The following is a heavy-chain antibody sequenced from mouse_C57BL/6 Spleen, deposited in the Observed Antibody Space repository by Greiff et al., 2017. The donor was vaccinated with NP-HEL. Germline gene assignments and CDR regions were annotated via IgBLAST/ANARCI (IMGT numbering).Heavy chain of an antibody. J-gene: IGHJ4*01. Sequence: VQLQQPGTEPVKPGASVKLSCKASGYTFTSYWMHWVKQRPGQGLEWIGNINPSNGGTNYNEKFKSKATLTVDKSSSTAYMQLSSLTSEDSAVYYCAREGTYDYDAMDYWGQGTSVTVSS. CDR1: GYTFTSYW. D-gene: IGHD2-4*01. CDR2: INPSNGGT. CDR3: AREGTYDYDAMDY. V-gene: IGHV1-53*01.